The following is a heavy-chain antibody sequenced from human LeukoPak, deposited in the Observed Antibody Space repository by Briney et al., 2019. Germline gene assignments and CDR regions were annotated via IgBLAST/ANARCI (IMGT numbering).Heavy chain of an antibody. CDR1: GYTFTGYY. D-gene: IGHD2-2*03. CDR2: INPNSGGT. Sequence: GASVKVSCKASGYTFTGYYMHWVRRAPGQGLEWMGWINPNSGGTNYAQKFQGRVTMTRDTSISTAYMELSRLRSGDTAVYYCARDLDIVVVAAPNWFDPWGQGTLVTVSS. J-gene: IGHJ5*02. V-gene: IGHV1-2*02. CDR3: ARDLDIVVVAAPNWFDP.